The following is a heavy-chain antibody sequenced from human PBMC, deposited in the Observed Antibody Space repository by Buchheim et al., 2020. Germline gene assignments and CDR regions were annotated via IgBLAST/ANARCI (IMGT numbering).Heavy chain of an antibody. V-gene: IGHV4-61*02. J-gene: IGHJ3*02. CDR3: ARDYPGYDILTGPTPYGAFDI. CDR1: GGSISSGSYY. Sequence: QVQLQESGPGLVKPSQTLSLTCTVSGGSISSGSYYWSWIRQPAGKGLEWIGRIYTSGSTNYNPSLKSRVTISVDTSKNQFSLKLSSVTAADTAVYYCARDYPGYDILTGPTPYGAFDIWGQGT. CDR2: IYTSGST. D-gene: IGHD3-9*01.